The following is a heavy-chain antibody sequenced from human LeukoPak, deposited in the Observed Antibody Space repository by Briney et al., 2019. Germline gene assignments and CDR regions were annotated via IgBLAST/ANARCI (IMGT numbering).Heavy chain of an antibody. V-gene: IGHV4-34*01. J-gene: IGHJ1*01. CDR3: ARYLDYGGNSRVFQH. CDR1: GGSLSAYY. Sequence: SETLSLTCAVYGGSLSAYYWTWIRQPPGRGLEWIGEINHGGSTNYNPSLKSRVTISIDTSKNQFSLKLSSVTAADTAVYYCARYLDYGGNSRVFQHWGQGTLVTVSS. CDR2: INHGGST. D-gene: IGHD4-23*01.